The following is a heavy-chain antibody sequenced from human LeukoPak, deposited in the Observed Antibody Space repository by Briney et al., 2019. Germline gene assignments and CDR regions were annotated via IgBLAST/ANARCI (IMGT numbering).Heavy chain of an antibody. CDR1: GYTFTSYD. CDR2: MNPNSGNT. V-gene: IGHV1-8*01. CDR3: ASSSKYYDFWSGYSGGMDWFDP. J-gene: IGHJ5*02. Sequence: ASVKVSCKASGYTFTSYDINWVRQATGQGLEWMGWMNPNSGNTGYAQKFQGRVTMTRNASISTAYMELSSLRSEDTAVYYCASSSKYYDFWSGYSGGMDWFDPWGQGTLVTVSS. D-gene: IGHD3-3*01.